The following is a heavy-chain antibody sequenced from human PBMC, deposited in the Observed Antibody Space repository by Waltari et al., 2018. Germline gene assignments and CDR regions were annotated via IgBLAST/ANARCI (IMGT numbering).Heavy chain of an antibody. CDR2: INHSGST. J-gene: IGHJ5*02. CDR1: GGSFSGYY. CDR3: ARGGLMATITGWFDP. V-gene: IGHV4-34*01. D-gene: IGHD5-12*01. Sequence: QVQLQQWGAGLLKPSETLSLTCAVYGGSFSGYYWSWIRQPPGKGLEWIGEINHSGSTNYNPSLKSRVTISVDTSKNQFSLKLSSVTAADTAVYYCARGGLMATITGWFDPWGQGTLVTVSS.